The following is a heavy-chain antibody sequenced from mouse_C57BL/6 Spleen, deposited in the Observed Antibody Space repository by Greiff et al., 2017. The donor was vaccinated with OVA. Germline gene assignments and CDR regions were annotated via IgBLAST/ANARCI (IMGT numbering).Heavy chain of an antibody. CDR1: GYSITSGYY. Sequence: VQLKESGPGLVKPSQSLSLTCSVTGYSITSGYYRNWIRQFPGNKLEWMGYISYDGSNNYNPSLKNRISITRDTSKNQFFLKLNSVTTEDTATYYCARRFITTVVATDAMDYWGQGTSVTVSS. J-gene: IGHJ4*01. CDR2: ISYDGSN. D-gene: IGHD1-1*01. V-gene: IGHV3-6*01. CDR3: ARRFITTVVATDAMDY.